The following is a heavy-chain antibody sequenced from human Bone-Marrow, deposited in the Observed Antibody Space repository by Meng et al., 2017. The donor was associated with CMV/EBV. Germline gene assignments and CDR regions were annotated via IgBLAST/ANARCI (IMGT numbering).Heavy chain of an antibody. J-gene: IGHJ6*02. Sequence: ASVKVSCKAYGYTFTAYYMHWVRQAPGQGLEWMGWTNPNSGGTKYAQKFQGRVTVTRDTSISTAYMELRRLRSDDMAVYYCARDFLYAENGMDVWGQGTTVTVSS. CDR2: TNPNSGGT. CDR1: GYTFTAYY. D-gene: IGHD2-8*01. V-gene: IGHV1-2*02. CDR3: ARDFLYAENGMDV.